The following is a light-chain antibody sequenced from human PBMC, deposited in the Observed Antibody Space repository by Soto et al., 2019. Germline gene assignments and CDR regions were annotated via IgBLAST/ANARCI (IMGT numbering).Light chain of an antibody. J-gene: IGKJ1*01. CDR3: HHYCSDSPWT. V-gene: IGKV1-5*03. CDR1: QPISNW. CDR2: KAS. Sequence: IQMTQSPSTLSAAIGDRVTITGRASQPISNWLAWYQQKPGKAHQFLIYKASTLESGVPSRFSGSESGTAFTHTISSLSHDDFGTYNCHHYCSDSPWTFGQRAQGAIK.